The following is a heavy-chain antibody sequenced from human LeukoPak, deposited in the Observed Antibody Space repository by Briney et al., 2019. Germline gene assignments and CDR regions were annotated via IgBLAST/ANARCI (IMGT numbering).Heavy chain of an antibody. D-gene: IGHD4-17*01. Sequence: SETLSLTCTVSGYSISSGYYWGWIRQPPGKGLEWIGSIYHSGSTYYNPSLKSRVTISVDTSKNQFSLKLSSVTAADTAVYYCARGPYGDYASAFDIWGQGTMVTVSS. CDR2: IYHSGST. J-gene: IGHJ3*02. CDR3: ARGPYGDYASAFDI. CDR1: GYSISSGYY. V-gene: IGHV4-38-2*02.